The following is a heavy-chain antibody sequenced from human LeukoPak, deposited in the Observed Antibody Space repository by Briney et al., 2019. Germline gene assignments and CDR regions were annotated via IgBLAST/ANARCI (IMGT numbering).Heavy chain of an antibody. V-gene: IGHV3-53*01. CDR3: AKVYGDYYFDY. J-gene: IGHJ4*02. CDR2: IYGDDNT. D-gene: IGHD4-17*01. CDR1: GFTVSSNY. Sequence: PGGSLRLSCAASGFTVSSNYMSWVRQAPGKGLEWVSVIYGDDNTYYADSVKGRFTISRDNSKNTLYLQMNSLRAEDTAVYYCAKVYGDYYFDYWGQGTLVTVSS.